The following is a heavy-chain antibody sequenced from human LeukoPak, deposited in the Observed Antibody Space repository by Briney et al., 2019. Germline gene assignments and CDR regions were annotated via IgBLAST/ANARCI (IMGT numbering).Heavy chain of an antibody. Sequence: PSETLSLTCTVSGGSVSSHFWSWIRQPPGKGLEWIGYIYNSGITNYNPSPKSRVTMSVDTSKNQFSLMLRSVTAADTAVYYCARDHLPAGAPGYYMDVWGKGTTVTVSS. J-gene: IGHJ6*03. V-gene: IGHV4-59*02. CDR3: ARDHLPAGAPGYYMDV. D-gene: IGHD4/OR15-4a*01. CDR2: IYNSGIT. CDR1: GGSVSSHF.